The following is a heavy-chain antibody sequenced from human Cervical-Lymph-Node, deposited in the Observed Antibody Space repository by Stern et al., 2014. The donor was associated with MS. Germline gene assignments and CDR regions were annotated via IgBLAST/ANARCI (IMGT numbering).Heavy chain of an antibody. CDR2: IKSSGTT. CDR3: ARERKVERSARLLVSFDV. D-gene: IGHD1-1*01. V-gene: IGHV4-34*01. J-gene: IGHJ3*01. CDR1: GEYFSGNY. Sequence: HVQLQQWGAGLLRPSETLSLTCAVHGEYFSGNYWSCIRQTPGKGMEWFGAIKSSGTTHSNPSLMSRATVSVDPSRTQFSISLSSLTAADTAMYYCARERKVERSARLLVSFDVWGQGTLVTVPS.